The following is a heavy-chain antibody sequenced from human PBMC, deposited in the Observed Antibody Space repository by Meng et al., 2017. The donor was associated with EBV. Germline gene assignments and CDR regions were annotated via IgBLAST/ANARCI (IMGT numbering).Heavy chain of an antibody. Sequence: QVQLVQSGAEVKKPWASVKVSCKASGYTFTSHWMHWVLQAPGQGLEWMGIINPSDGYTMYEQKFQGRVTETADRPTATAYMVLRNLRSDDTAVYYCARGTPGRSYSDYWGPRTLVTVSS. J-gene: IGHJ4*02. CDR3: ARGTPGRSYSDY. V-gene: IGHV1-46*01. CDR1: GYTFTSHW. CDR2: INPSDGYT. D-gene: IGHD3-10*01.